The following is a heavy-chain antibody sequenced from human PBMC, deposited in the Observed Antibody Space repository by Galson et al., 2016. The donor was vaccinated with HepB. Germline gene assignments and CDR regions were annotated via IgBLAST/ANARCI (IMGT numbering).Heavy chain of an antibody. CDR2: ISYDGSNK. CDR1: GFTFSSYA. V-gene: IGHV3-30-3*01. J-gene: IGHJ6*04. CDR3: ATGTIGLL. Sequence: SLRLSCAASGFTFSSYAMHWVRQAPGKGLEWVAVISYDGSNKYYADSVKDRFTLSRDDSRNMVYLQMNSLKSEDTAVYYCATGTIGLLWGKGTTVTVSS. D-gene: IGHD3-9*01.